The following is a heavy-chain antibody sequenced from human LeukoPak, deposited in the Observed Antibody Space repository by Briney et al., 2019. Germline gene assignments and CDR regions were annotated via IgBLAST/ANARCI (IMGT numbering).Heavy chain of an antibody. Sequence: GESLKISCKGSGYTFATYWIGWVCQMPEKGLEWMGITYPGDSRTTYSPSFQGQVTISADKSIRTAYLQWNSLKASDTAIYYCVRHLSDITSCPNYWGPGTLITVAS. CDR3: VRHLSDITSCPNY. CDR1: GYTFATYW. J-gene: IGHJ4*02. CDR2: TYPGDSRT. D-gene: IGHD2-2*01. V-gene: IGHV5-51*01.